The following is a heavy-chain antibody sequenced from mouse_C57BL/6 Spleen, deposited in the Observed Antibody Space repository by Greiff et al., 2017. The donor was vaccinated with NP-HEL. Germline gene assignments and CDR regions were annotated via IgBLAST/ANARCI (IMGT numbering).Heavy chain of an antibody. CDR3: ARWDQAWFAY. Sequence: QVQLQQSGAELVKPGASVKLSCKASGYTFTSYWMHWVKQRPGQGLEWIGMIHPNSGSTNYNEKFKSKATLTVDKSSSTAYMQLSSLTSEDSAVYYCARWDQAWFAYWGQGTLVTVSA. V-gene: IGHV1-64*01. D-gene: IGHD4-1*01. CDR2: IHPNSGST. CDR1: GYTFTSYW. J-gene: IGHJ3*01.